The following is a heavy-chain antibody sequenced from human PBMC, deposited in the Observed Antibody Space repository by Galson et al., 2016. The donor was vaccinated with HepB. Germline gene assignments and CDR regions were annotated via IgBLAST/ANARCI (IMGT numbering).Heavy chain of an antibody. V-gene: IGHV3-33*06. Sequence: SLRLSCAASGFTFSTYGMHWVRQAPGKGLEWVALIWHDGSNQYYADSVKGRFTVSRDNSRNNLYLQMGSLRAEDTAVYFCAKGTHHDSLYGPGLDSWGQGSLVTVSS. J-gene: IGHJ4*02. CDR2: IWHDGSNQ. D-gene: IGHD2-8*01. CDR1: GFTFSTYG. CDR3: AKGTHHDSLYGPGLDS.